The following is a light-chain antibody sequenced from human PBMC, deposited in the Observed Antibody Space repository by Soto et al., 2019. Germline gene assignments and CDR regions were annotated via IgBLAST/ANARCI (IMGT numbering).Light chain of an antibody. Sequence: QPVLTQPPSASGTPGQRVTMSCSGSSSNIGRNTVNWYQQLPGTAPKVLIYSNNERPSGVPDRFSGSKSGTSASLAISGLQSEDEADYYCGTWDDSLNGPVFGGGTKLTVL. J-gene: IGLJ3*02. CDR1: SSNIGRNT. CDR3: GTWDDSLNGPV. CDR2: SNN. V-gene: IGLV1-44*01.